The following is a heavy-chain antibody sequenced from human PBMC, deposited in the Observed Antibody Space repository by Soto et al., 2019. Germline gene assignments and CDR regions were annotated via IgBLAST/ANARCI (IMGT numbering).Heavy chain of an antibody. V-gene: IGHV5-10-1*01. CDR1: RYSFTSYW. D-gene: IGHD5-18*01. Sequence: GEALKISCKGSRYSFTSYWISWVRQMPGKGLEWMGRIDPSYSYTNYSPSFQGPVTISADKSISTAYLQWSSLKASDTAMYYCATHCTRYSYDSNYYYYYGMDVWGQGTTVTVSS. CDR2: IDPSYSYT. J-gene: IGHJ6*02. CDR3: ATHCTRYSYDSNYYYYYGMDV.